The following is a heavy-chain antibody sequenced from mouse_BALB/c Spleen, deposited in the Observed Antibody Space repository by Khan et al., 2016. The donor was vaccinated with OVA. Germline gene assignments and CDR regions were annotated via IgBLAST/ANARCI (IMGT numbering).Heavy chain of an antibody. Sequence: QIQLVQSGPELKKPGETVKISCKASGYTFTNYGMNWVKQAPGKGLKWMGWINTYTGEPTYADDFKGRFAFPLETSASTAYLQITNLKNEDTATYFCASGGYWYFDVWGAGTTVTVSS. D-gene: IGHD1-1*02. V-gene: IGHV9-3-1*01. CDR1: GYTFTNYG. J-gene: IGHJ1*01. CDR3: ASGGYWYFDV. CDR2: INTYTGEP.